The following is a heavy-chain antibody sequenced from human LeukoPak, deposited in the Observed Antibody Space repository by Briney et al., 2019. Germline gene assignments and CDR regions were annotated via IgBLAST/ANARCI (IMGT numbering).Heavy chain of an antibody. CDR2: MNPNGGNT. V-gene: IGHV1-8*01. CDR1: GYTFTSYD. J-gene: IGHJ4*02. Sequence: ASVKVSCKASGYTFTSYDINWVRQATGQGLEWMGWMNPNGGNTGYAQKFQGRVTMTRNTSISTAYMELSSLRSEDTAVYYCARGLSSSRRFDYWGQGTLVTVSS. CDR3: ARGLSSSRRFDY. D-gene: IGHD6-13*01.